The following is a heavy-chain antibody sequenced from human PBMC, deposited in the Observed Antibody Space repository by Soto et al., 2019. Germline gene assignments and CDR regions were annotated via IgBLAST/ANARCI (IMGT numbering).Heavy chain of an antibody. D-gene: IGHD3-3*02. CDR3: ARDTETLGPRANDALDI. J-gene: IGHJ3*02. Sequence: GASVKVSSKATGYTFSAYTMNWVRQAPGQSLEWTGWINAGSGNTKYSQNFQGRVSITRDTSASTVYMELTGLTSEDTAVYYCARDTETLGPRANDALDIWGQGTMVTVSS. CDR1: GYTFSAYT. V-gene: IGHV1-3*01. CDR2: INAGSGNT.